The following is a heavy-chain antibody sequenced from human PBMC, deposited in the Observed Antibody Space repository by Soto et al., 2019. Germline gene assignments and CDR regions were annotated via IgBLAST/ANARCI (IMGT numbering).Heavy chain of an antibody. J-gene: IGHJ4*02. V-gene: IGHV4-39*01. CDR2: IYYSGST. D-gene: IGHD3-10*01. CDR1: GGSISSSSYY. Sequence: SETLSLTCTVSGGSISSSSYYWGWIRQPPGKGLEWIGSIYYSGSTYYNPSLKSRVTISVDTSKNQFSLKLSSVTAADTAVYYCASLTPMVRGLSIGYYFDYWGQGTLVTVSS. CDR3: ASLTPMVRGLSIGYYFDY.